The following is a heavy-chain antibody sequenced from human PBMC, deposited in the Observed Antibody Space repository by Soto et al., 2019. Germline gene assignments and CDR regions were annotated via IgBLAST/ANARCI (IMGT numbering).Heavy chain of an antibody. D-gene: IGHD3-3*01. Sequence: PSATLSITCAVYGGSFSGYHWSWIRQPPGKGLEWIGEINHSGSTNYNPSLKSRVTISVDTSKNQFSLKLSSVTAADTAVYYCARGLRRGYYSVLGYWGQGTLVTSPQ. CDR2: INHSGST. CDR3: ARGLRRGYYSVLGY. V-gene: IGHV4-34*01. CDR1: GGSFSGYH. J-gene: IGHJ4*02.